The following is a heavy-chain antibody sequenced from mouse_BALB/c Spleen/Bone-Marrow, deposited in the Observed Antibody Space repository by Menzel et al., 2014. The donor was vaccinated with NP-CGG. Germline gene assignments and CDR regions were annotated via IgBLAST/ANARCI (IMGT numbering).Heavy chain of an antibody. CDR3: ARGAGPFDY. J-gene: IGHJ2*01. V-gene: IGHV1S132*01. CDR2: IYPGTGNT. Sequence: QVQLQQSGAELVRPGASVKLSCKTSGYIFTSYWIHWVKQRSGRGLEWIARIYPGTGNTYYNEKFKGKATLTADKSSSTAYMQLSSLKSEDSAVYFCARGAGPFDYWGQGTTLTVSS. D-gene: IGHD3-3*01. CDR1: GYIFTSYW.